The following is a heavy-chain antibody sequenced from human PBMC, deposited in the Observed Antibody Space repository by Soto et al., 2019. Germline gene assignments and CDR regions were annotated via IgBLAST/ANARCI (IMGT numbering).Heavy chain of an antibody. D-gene: IGHD4-17*01. V-gene: IGHV4-59*01. CDR3: AREYGDYVHYYYYMDV. CDR1: GGSISSYY. J-gene: IGHJ6*03. CDR2: IYYSGST. Sequence: SDTLCLTCTVSGGSISSYYWSWIRQPPGKGREWIGYIYYSGSTNYNPSLKSRVTISVDTSKNQFSLKLSSVTAADTAVYYCAREYGDYVHYYYYMDVWGKGTTVTVSS.